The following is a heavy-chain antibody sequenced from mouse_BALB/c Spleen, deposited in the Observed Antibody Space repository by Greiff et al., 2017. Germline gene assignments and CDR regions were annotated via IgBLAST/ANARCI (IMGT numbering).Heavy chain of an antibody. CDR2: IDPETGGT. J-gene: IGHJ4*01. D-gene: IGHD1-1*01. Sequence: VQLQQSGAELVRPGASVTLSCKASGYTFTDYEMHWVKQTPVHGLEWIGAIDPETGGTAYNQKFKGKATLTADKSSSTAYMELRSLTSEDSAVYYCTRYYYGSVYAMDYWGQGTSVTVAS. CDR1: GYTFTDYE. V-gene: IGHV1-15*01. CDR3: TRYYYGSVYAMDY.